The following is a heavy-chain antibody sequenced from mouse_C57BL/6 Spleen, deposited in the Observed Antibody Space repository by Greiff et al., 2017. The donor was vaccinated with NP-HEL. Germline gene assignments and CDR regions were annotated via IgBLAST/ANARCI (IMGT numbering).Heavy chain of an antibody. CDR1: GYAFSSSW. Sequence: VQLQLSGPELVKPGASVKISCKASGYAFSSSWMNWVKQRPGKGLEWIGRIYPGDGDTNYNGKFKGKATLTADKSSSTAYMQLSSLTSEDSAVYFCARYYGSSGYFDYWGQGTTLTVSS. CDR2: IYPGDGDT. CDR3: ARYYGSSGYFDY. D-gene: IGHD1-1*01. J-gene: IGHJ2*01. V-gene: IGHV1-82*01.